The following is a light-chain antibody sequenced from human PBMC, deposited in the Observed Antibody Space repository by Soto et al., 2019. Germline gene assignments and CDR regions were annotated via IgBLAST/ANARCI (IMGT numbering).Light chain of an antibody. J-gene: IGKJ5*01. CDR2: DAS. V-gene: IGKV3-15*01. CDR3: QQRSNWPPKYT. CDR1: QSVSTN. Sequence: EIVMPQPPATLSVSPGERAPLSCRASQSVSTNLAWYQQEPGQAPRLLIYDASTRATGTPARFSGSGSGTEFTLTISSLEPEDFAVYYCQQRSNWPPKYTFGQGTRLEIK.